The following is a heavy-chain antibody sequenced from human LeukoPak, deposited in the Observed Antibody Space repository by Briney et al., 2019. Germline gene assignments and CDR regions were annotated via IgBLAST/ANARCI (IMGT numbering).Heavy chain of an antibody. D-gene: IGHD1-26*01. Sequence: PSETLSLTCTVSGGSISSSSYYWGWIRQPPGTGLEWIGSIYYSGSTYYNPSLKSRVTISVDTSKNQFSLKLSSVTAADTAVYYCARGLKWELRAFDIWGQGTMVTVSS. CDR3: ARGLKWELRAFDI. J-gene: IGHJ3*02. V-gene: IGHV4-39*07. CDR2: IYYSGST. CDR1: GGSISSSSYY.